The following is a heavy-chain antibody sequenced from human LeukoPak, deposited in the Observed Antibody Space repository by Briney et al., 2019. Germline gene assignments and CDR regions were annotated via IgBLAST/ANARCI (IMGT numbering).Heavy chain of an antibody. J-gene: IGHJ4*02. CDR3: ARDLHCSSTSCRDFDY. D-gene: IGHD2-2*01. CDR2: ISSSSSYI. CDR1: GFTFSSYS. V-gene: IGHV3-21*01. Sequence: TGGSLRLSCAASGFTFSSYSMNWVRQAPGKGLEWVSSISSSSSYIYYADSVKGRFTISRDNAKNSLYLQMNSLRAEDTAVYYCARDLHCSSTSCRDFDYWGQGTLVTVSS.